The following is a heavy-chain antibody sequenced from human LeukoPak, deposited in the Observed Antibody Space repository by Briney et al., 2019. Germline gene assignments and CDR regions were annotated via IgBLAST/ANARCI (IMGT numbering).Heavy chain of an antibody. CDR3: ARADHPDDWFDP. CDR2: IYYSGST. Sequence: SETLSLTCTVSGGSISSNYWSWIRQPPGKGLEWIGYIYYSGSTNYNPSLKSRVTISVDTSKNQFSLKLSSVTAADTAVYYCARADHPDDWFDPWGQGTLVTVSS. V-gene: IGHV4-59*08. J-gene: IGHJ5*02. D-gene: IGHD1-14*01. CDR1: GGSISSNY.